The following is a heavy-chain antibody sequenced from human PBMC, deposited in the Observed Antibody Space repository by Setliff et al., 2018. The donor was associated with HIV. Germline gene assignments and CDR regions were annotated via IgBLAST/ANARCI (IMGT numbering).Heavy chain of an antibody. J-gene: IGHJ4*02. Sequence: AASVKVSCKASGYTFTSYGISWVRQAPGQGLEWMGWISAYNGNTNYAQKLQGRVTMTTDTSTSTAYMELRSLRSDDTAVYYCARDKLAYYNFWSPSEQGYWGQGTLVTVSS. CDR2: ISAYNGNT. D-gene: IGHD3-3*01. CDR1: GYTFTSYG. CDR3: ARDKLAYYNFWSPSEQGY. V-gene: IGHV1-18*01.